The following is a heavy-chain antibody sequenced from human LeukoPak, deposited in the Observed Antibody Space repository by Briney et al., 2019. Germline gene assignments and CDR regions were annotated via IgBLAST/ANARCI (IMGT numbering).Heavy chain of an antibody. CDR2: IDSNSNFI. Sequence: GGSLRLSCAASGFTFGLYSMTWVRQAPGKGLEWVSLIDSNSNFINYADSVKGRFTISRDDAKNSLSLQMNSLRAEDTAVYYCARSGIKMVRGVIIKSPYHMDVWGKGTTVTVSS. CDR3: ARSGIKMVRGVIIKSPYHMDV. V-gene: IGHV3-21*01. CDR1: GFTFGLYS. J-gene: IGHJ6*03. D-gene: IGHD3-10*01.